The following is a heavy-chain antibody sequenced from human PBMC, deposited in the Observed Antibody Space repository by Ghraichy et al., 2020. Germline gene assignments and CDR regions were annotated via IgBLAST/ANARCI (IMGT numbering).Heavy chain of an antibody. V-gene: IGHV4-30-2*01. CDR2: MYHAGST. Sequence: SLNISCAVSGGSITTGRYAWSWIRQPPGKGLEWIGYMYHAGSTHYTPSLKSRVTISIDRSKNQFALKLTSVTAADTAVYYCARSPYYYDGYYFDYWGQGTLVTVSS. D-gene: IGHD3-22*01. J-gene: IGHJ4*02. CDR3: ARSPYYYDGYYFDY. CDR1: GGSITTGRYA.